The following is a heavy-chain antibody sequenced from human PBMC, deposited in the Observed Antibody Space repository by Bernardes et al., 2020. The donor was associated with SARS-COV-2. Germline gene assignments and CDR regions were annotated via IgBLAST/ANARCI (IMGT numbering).Heavy chain of an antibody. V-gene: IGHV3-30*03. J-gene: IGHJ4*02. CDR1: GFTFRSYG. D-gene: IGHD2-15*01. CDR2: ISYDGSNK. CDR3: ARDLLEYGGSDY. Sequence: GWSLRRSCAASGFTFRSYGMHWVRQAPGKGLEWVAVISYDGSNKYYADSVKGRFTISRDNSKNTLYLQMNSLRAEDAAVYYCARDLLEYGGSDYWGQGTLVTVSS.